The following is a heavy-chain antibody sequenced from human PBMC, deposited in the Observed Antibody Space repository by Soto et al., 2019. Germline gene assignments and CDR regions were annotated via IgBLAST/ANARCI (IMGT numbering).Heavy chain of an antibody. CDR2: INAGNGNT. Sequence: GASVKVSCKASGYTFTSYAMHWVRQAPGQRLEWMGWINAGNGNTKYSQKFQGRVTITRDTSASTAYMELSSLRSEDTAVYYCARDYSGHDDFDIWGQGTMVTVSS. J-gene: IGHJ3*02. CDR1: GYTFTSYA. D-gene: IGHD1-26*01. V-gene: IGHV1-3*01. CDR3: ARDYSGHDDFDI.